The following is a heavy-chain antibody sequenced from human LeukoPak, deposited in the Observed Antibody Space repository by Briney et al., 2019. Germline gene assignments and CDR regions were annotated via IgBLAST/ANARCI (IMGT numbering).Heavy chain of an antibody. CDR3: ARDWYQLLYPDRPYNWFDP. D-gene: IGHD2-2*02. Sequence: SETPSLTCTVSGVSISSTSFFWGLIRQSPGKGLEWIASIYKTGSTYYNPSLKSRATISVDTSKNQFSLKLTSVTAADTAVYYCARDWYQLLYPDRPYNWFDPWGQGTLVTVSS. CDR2: IYKTGST. V-gene: IGHV4-39*07. CDR1: GVSISSTSFF. J-gene: IGHJ5*02.